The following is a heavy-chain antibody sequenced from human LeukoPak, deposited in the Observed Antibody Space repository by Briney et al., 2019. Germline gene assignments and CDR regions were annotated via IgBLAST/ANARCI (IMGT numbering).Heavy chain of an antibody. J-gene: IGHJ5*02. Sequence: SVKVSCKASGGTFSSYAISWVRQAPGQGLEWMGGIIPIFGTANYAQKFQGRVTITADESTSTAYMELSSLRSEDTAVYYCARGIDSSGYLQAPGFDPWGQGTLVTDSS. CDR1: GGTFSSYA. V-gene: IGHV1-69*13. CDR2: IIPIFGTA. CDR3: ARGIDSSGYLQAPGFDP. D-gene: IGHD3-22*01.